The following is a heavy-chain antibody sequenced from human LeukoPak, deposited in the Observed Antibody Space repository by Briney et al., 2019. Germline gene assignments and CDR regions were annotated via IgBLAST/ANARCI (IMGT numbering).Heavy chain of an antibody. Sequence: GGSLRLSCAASGFTFSSYAMHWVRQAPGKGLEWVAVISYDGSNKYYADSVKGRFTISRDNSKNTLYLQMNSLRAEDTAVYYCARVFGYGDCSRGFDYWGQGTLVTVSS. CDR2: ISYDGSNK. CDR3: ARVFGYGDCSRGFDY. CDR1: GFTFSSYA. J-gene: IGHJ4*02. D-gene: IGHD4-17*01. V-gene: IGHV3-30*04.